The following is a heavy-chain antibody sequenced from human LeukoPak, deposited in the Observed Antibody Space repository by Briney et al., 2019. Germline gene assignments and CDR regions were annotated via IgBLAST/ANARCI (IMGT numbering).Heavy chain of an antibody. V-gene: IGHV4-59*01. J-gene: IGHJ4*02. Sequence: SETLSLTCTVSGGSISSYYWSWIRQPPGKGLEWIGYIYYSGSTNYNPSLKSRVTISVDTSKNQFSLKLSSVTAADTAVYYCARVALLWFRGPGYFDYWGQGTLVTVSS. D-gene: IGHD3-10*01. CDR1: GGSISSYY. CDR3: ARVALLWFRGPGYFDY. CDR2: IYYSGST.